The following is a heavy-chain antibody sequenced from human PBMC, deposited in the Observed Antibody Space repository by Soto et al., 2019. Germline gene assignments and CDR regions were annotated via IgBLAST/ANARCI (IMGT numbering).Heavy chain of an antibody. V-gene: IGHV3-15*01. J-gene: IGHJ4*02. CDR3: RTQWLD. D-gene: IGHD6-19*01. CDR1: GITFSNAW. CDR2: IKKKSDGGTT. Sequence: GGSLRLSCAASGITFSNAWMSWVRQAPGKGLEWIGFIKKKSDGGTTDYAAPVKGRFSISRDDSKNMVYLQMNSLKTEDTAVYYCRTQWLDWGQGTLVTVSP.